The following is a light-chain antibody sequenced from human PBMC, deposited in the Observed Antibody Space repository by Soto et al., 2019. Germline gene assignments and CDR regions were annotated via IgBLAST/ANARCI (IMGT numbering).Light chain of an antibody. CDR1: QSVSSY. V-gene: IGKV3-11*01. J-gene: IGKJ1*01. Sequence: EIVLTQSPAPLSLSPGESATLSCRASQSVSSYLAWYQQKPGQAPRLLIYDASNRATGIPARFSGSGSGTDFTLTISSLEPEDFAVYYCQQRSNWPTFGQGTKVDIK. CDR3: QQRSNWPT. CDR2: DAS.